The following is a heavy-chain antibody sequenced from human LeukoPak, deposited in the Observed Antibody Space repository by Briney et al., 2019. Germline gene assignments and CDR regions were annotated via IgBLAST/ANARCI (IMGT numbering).Heavy chain of an antibody. CDR3: ASPNLNCSGGSCYSDYYYYGMDV. D-gene: IGHD2-15*01. J-gene: IGHJ6*02. Sequence: GSSVKVSCKASGGTFSSYAISWVRQAPGQGLEWMGRIIPILGIANYAQKFQGRVTITADKSTSTAYMELSSLRSEDTAVYYCASPNLNCSGGSCYSDYYYYGMDVWGQGTTVTVSS. CDR2: IIPILGIA. V-gene: IGHV1-69*04. CDR1: GGTFSSYA.